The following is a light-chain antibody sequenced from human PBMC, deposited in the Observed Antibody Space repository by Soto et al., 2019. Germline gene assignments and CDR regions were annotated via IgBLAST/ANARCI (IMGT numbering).Light chain of an antibody. CDR2: WAS. Sequence: DIVMTQSPDSLAVSLGERATFNCKSSQSVFSTSNNRNYLAWYQQKPRQPPKLLLYWASARESGVPDRFSGSGSVTGFNLAISALQAEDVAVYYCEQYYRSPPTLGQGTKVDIK. CDR3: EQYYRSPPT. J-gene: IGKJ1*01. V-gene: IGKV4-1*01. CDR1: QSVFSTSNNRNY.